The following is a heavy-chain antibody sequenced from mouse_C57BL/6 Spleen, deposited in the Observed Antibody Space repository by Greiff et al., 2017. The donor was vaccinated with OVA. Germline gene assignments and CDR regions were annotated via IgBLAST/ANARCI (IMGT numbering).Heavy chain of an antibody. Sequence: VQLQESGPELVKPGASVKLSCKASGYTFTSYDINWVKQRPGQGLEWIGWIYPRDGSTKYNEKFKGKATLTVDTASSTAYMERHSLTSEDSAVYFCARSGYDYDGAWFAYWGQGTLVTVSA. CDR3: ARSGYDYDGAWFAY. V-gene: IGHV1-85*01. CDR1: GYTFTSYD. J-gene: IGHJ3*01. D-gene: IGHD2-4*01. CDR2: IYPRDGST.